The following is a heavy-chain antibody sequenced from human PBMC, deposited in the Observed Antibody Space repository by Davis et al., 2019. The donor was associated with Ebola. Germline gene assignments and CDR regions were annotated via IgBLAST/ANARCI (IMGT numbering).Heavy chain of an antibody. D-gene: IGHD2-2*01. CDR2: INAGNGNT. CDR3: ARSAAFLVVVPAATPWDYYGMDV. CDR1: AGTFSSYA. J-gene: IGHJ6*02. V-gene: IGHV1-3*01. Sequence: ASVKVSCKASAGTFSSYAMHWVRQAPGQRLEWMGWINAGNGNTNYAQKLQGRVTMTTDTSTSTAYMELRSLRSDDTAVYYCARSAAFLVVVPAATPWDYYGMDVWGQGTTVTVSS.